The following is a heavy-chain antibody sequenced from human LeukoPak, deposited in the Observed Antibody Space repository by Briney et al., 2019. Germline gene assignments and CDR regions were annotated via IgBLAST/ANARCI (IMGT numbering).Heavy chain of an antibody. CDR3: ARSPYSSGWPTDY. V-gene: IGHV4-34*01. Sequence: PETLSLTCAVYGGSFSGYYWSWLRQPPGKGLEWIGEINHSGSTNYNPSLKSRVTISVDTSKNQFSLKLSSVTAADTAVYYCARSPYSSGWPTDYWGQGTLVTVSS. J-gene: IGHJ4*02. CDR1: GGSFSGYY. CDR2: INHSGST. D-gene: IGHD6-19*01.